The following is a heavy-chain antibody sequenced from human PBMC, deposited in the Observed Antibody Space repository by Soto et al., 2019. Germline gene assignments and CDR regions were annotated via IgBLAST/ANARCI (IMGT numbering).Heavy chain of an antibody. CDR3: ARTGTTNAFDI. V-gene: IGHV3-21*01. J-gene: IGHJ3*02. CDR2: ISSSSSYI. D-gene: IGHD1-1*01. Sequence: PGGALRVSCAASGFTFSSYSMNWVRQAPGKGLEWVSSISSSSSYIYYADSVKGRFTISRDNAKNSLYLQMNSLRAEDTAVYYCARTGTTNAFDIWGQGTMVTVSS. CDR1: GFTFSSYS.